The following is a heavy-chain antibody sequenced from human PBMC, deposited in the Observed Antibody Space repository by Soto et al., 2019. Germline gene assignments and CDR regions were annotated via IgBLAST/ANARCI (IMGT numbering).Heavy chain of an antibody. Sequence: QVQLQQWGAGLLKPSETLSLTCAVYGGSFSGYYWSWIRQPPGKGLEWIGEINHSGSTNYNPSLKSRVTISVDTSKNQFSLKLSSVTAADTAVYYCARGRSRYYDYVWGSYRYGNYYYGMDVW. D-gene: IGHD3-16*02. CDR2: INHSGST. CDR3: ARGRSRYYDYVWGSYRYGNYYYGMDV. J-gene: IGHJ6*01. CDR1: GGSFSGYY. V-gene: IGHV4-34*01.